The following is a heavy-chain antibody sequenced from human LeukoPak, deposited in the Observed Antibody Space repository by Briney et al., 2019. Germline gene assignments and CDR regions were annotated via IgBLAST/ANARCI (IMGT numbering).Heavy chain of an antibody. CDR3: ARIGGYYDSSVGYYYYYYMDV. D-gene: IGHD3-22*01. Sequence: GGSLRLSCAASGFTFSSYWMHWVRQAPGKGLVWLSHINGDGSSTNYADSVKGRFTISRDNAKNTLYLQMNSLRAGDTAVYYCARIGGYYDSSVGYYYYYYMDVWGKGTTVTVSS. J-gene: IGHJ6*03. V-gene: IGHV3-74*01. CDR2: INGDGSST. CDR1: GFTFSSYW.